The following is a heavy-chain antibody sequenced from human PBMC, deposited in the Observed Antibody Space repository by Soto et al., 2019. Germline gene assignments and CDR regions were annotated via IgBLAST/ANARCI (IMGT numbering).Heavy chain of an antibody. CDR2: IYPGDSDT. CDR3: ARRDTTMVRGVSYYYGMDV. Sequence: GESLKISCKGSGYSFTSYWIGWVRQMPGKGLEWMGVIYPGDSDTRYSPSFQGQVTISADKSISTAYLQWSSLKASDTAMYYCARRDTTMVRGVSYYYGMDVWGQGTTVTVSS. CDR1: GYSFTSYW. D-gene: IGHD3-10*01. J-gene: IGHJ6*02. V-gene: IGHV5-51*01.